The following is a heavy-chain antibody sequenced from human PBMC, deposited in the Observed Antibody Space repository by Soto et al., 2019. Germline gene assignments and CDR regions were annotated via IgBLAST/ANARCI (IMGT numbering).Heavy chain of an antibody. CDR1: GFTFSSYW. CDR2: IKEDGSEK. V-gene: IGHV3-7*01. J-gene: IGHJ4*02. D-gene: IGHD1-1*01. CDR3: ARDWIGPFDY. Sequence: GGSLRLSCAASGFTFSSYWMTWVRQAPGKGLEWVANIKEDGSEKYYVDSVKGRFTISRDNAKNSLFLQVNSLRVEDTAVYYCARDWIGPFDYWGQGTLVTVSS.